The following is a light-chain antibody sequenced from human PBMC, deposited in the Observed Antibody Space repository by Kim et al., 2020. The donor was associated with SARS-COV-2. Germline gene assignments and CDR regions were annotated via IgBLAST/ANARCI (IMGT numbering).Light chain of an antibody. CDR1: QSVTSNS. Sequence: SPGERATFSCRASQSVTSNSLAWYKKKPDQAPRLLIYAASIRATGIPDRFSGSGSGTDFTLTISRLEPEDFAVYYCQQYDTSPYTFGQGTKLEI. CDR2: AAS. V-gene: IGKV3-20*01. CDR3: QQYDTSPYT. J-gene: IGKJ2*01.